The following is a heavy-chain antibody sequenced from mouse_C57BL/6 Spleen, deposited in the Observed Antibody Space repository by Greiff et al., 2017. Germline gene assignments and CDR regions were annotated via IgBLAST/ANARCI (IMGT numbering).Heavy chain of an antibody. Sequence: QVQLQQPGTELVKPGASVKLSCKASGYAFSSSWMNWVKQRPGKGLEWIGRIYPGDGDTNYNGKFKGKATLTADKSSSTAYMQLSSLTSEDSAVYFCARGDSNYPFAYWGQGTLVTVSA. CDR2: IYPGDGDT. V-gene: IGHV1-82*01. CDR1: GYAFSSSW. CDR3: ARGDSNYPFAY. D-gene: IGHD2-5*01. J-gene: IGHJ3*01.